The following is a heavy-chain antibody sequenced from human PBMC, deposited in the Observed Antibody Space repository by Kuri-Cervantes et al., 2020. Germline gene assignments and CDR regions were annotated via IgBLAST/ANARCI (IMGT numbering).Heavy chain of an antibody. D-gene: IGHD1-26*01. J-gene: IGHJ6*02. CDR3: ARATTKPQGYYYYYGMDV. V-gene: IGHV1-2*02. Sequence: ASVKVSCKASGYTFTGYYMHWVRQAPGQGLEWMGWINPNSGGTDCAQKFQGRVTMTRDTSISTAYMELSSLRSEDTAVYYCARATTKPQGYYYYYGMDVWGQGTTVTVSS. CDR1: GYTFTGYY. CDR2: INPNSGGT.